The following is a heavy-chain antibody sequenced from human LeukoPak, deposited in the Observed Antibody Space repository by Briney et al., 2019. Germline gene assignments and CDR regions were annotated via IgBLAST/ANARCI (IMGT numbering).Heavy chain of an antibody. CDR1: GFTFADYG. CDR3: ARVDNIVVVPAASYYFDY. D-gene: IGHD2-2*01. J-gene: IGHJ4*02. CDR2: INWNGGST. V-gene: IGHV3-20*04. Sequence: PGRSLRPSCAASGFTFADYGTSWVRQAPGKGLEWVSGINWNGGSTGYADSVKGRFTISRDNAKNSLYLQMNSLRAEDTALYYCARVDNIVVVPAASYYFDYWGQGTLVTVSS.